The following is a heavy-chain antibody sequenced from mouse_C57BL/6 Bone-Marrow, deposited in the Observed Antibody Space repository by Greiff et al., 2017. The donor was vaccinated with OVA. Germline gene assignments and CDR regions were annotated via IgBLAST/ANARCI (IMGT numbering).Heavy chain of an antibody. Sequence: VQLQESGPELVKPGASVKISCKASGYTFTDYYINWVKQRPGQGLAWIGWIFPGSGSTYYNEKFKGKATLTVDKSSSTAYMLLSSLTSEDYAVYFCARRDLDSNYRFAYWGQGTLVAVSA. V-gene: IGHV1-75*01. CDR2: IFPGSGST. D-gene: IGHD2-5*01. CDR1: GYTFTDYY. CDR3: ARRDLDSNYRFAY. J-gene: IGHJ3*01.